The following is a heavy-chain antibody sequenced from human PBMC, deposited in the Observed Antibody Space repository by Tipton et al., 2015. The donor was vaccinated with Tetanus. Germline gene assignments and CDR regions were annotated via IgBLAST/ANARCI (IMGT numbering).Heavy chain of an antibody. D-gene: IGHD2-2*01. CDR3: ARSIAAASVWPFDY. Sequence: TLSLTCAVDGESFSGYYWSWLRQPPGKGLEWIGEINHSGRGNFHPSLESRLRISVDTSKKQFSLNLTSVTAADTAVYYCARSIAAASVWPFDYWGQGTQVTVSS. CDR2: INHSGRG. CDR1: GESFSGYY. V-gene: IGHV4-34*01. J-gene: IGHJ4*02.